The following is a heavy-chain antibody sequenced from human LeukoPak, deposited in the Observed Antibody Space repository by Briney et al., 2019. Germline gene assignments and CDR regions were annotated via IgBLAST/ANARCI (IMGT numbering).Heavy chain of an antibody. V-gene: IGHV3-30*02. Sequence: GGSLRLPCAASGFTFSSYGMHWVRQAPGKGLEWVAFIRYDGSNKYYADSVKGRFTISRDNSKNTLYLQMNSLRAEDTAVYYCAKDLFVVVAVPDAFDIWGQGTMVTVSS. D-gene: IGHD2-15*01. CDR2: IRYDGSNK. CDR3: AKDLFVVVAVPDAFDI. CDR1: GFTFSSYG. J-gene: IGHJ3*02.